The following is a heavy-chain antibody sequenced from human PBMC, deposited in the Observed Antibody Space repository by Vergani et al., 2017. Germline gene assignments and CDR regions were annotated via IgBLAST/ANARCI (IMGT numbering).Heavy chain of an antibody. D-gene: IGHD6-13*01. V-gene: IGHV2-5*02. Sequence: QITLKESGPTLVKPTQTLTLTCTFSGFSLSTSGVGVGWSRQPPGKALEWLAIIYWDYDKRYSPSLKSRLTITKDTSKNQVVLTMTNMDPVETATYYCARYIAAAGKDYWGQGTLVTVSS. CDR3: ARYIAAAGKDY. CDR2: IYWDYDK. CDR1: GFSLSTSGVG. J-gene: IGHJ4*02.